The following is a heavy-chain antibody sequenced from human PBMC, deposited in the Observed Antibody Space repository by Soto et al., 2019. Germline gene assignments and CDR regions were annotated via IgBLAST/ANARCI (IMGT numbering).Heavy chain of an antibody. J-gene: IGHJ6*02. CDR2: ISYDGSNK. Sequence: GGSRRLSCAASGFTFSSYAMHWVRQAPGKGLEWVAVISYDGSNKYYADSVKGRFTISRDNSKNTLYLQMNSLRAEDTAVYYCARDSDYSNYYYYGMDVWGQGTTVTVSS. D-gene: IGHD4-4*01. V-gene: IGHV3-30-3*01. CDR1: GFTFSSYA. CDR3: ARDSDYSNYYYYGMDV.